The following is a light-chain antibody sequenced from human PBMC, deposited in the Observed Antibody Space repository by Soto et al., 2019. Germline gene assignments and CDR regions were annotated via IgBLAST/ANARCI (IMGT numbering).Light chain of an antibody. CDR1: HNIASS. CDR2: KAS. Sequence: DIQMTQSPSTLSASVGDRVTLTCRASHNIASSLVWYQQKPGKAPKLLIYKASSLEGGVPSRFSGSGSGTEFTLTISSLQPDDFATYYCHQYNTPWTFGQGTKVEV. J-gene: IGKJ1*01. CDR3: HQYNTPWT. V-gene: IGKV1-5*03.